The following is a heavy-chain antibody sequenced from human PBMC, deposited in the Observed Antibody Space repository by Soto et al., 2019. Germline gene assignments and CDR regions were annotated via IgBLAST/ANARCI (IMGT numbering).Heavy chain of an antibody. CDR1: GYTFSDYY. CDR2: INPNSGGT. D-gene: IGHD1-1*01. V-gene: IGHV1-2*02. J-gene: IGHJ4*02. Sequence: ASVKVSCKASGYTFSDYYIHWVRQAPGQGLEWMGWINPNSGGTKYAPKFQGGVTMARDTSITTAYMELSRLRSGDTAVYYCAREPATAKPEGVDFWGQGTLVTVSS. CDR3: AREPATAKPEGVDF.